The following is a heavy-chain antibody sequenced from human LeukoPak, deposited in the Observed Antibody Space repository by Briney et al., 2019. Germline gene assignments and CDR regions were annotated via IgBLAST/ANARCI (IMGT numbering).Heavy chain of an antibody. CDR1: DDSINGNIFY. V-gene: IGHV4-61*05. CDR3: ARGSHTPDAGY. D-gene: IGHD3-10*01. CDR2: VSFSGST. Sequence: SETLSLTCSVSDDSINGNIFYWSWIRQPPGKGLEWIGYVSFSGSTDYNPSLKSRLTISIDKSKSQFSLKLSSVTAADTAIYYCARGSHTPDAGYWGPGTLVTVSP. J-gene: IGHJ4*02.